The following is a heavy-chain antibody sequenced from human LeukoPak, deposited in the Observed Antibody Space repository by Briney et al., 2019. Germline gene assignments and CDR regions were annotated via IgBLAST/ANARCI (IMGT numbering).Heavy chain of an antibody. D-gene: IGHD2-2*01. CDR1: GFTFTSHW. J-gene: IGHJ4*02. V-gene: IGHV3-7*01. Sequence: GGSLRLSCAASGFTFTSHWMNWVRQAPGKGLEWVANINQDGGEKYFLDSVKGRFTISRDNAMNSLYLQMNSLRAEDTALYYCATGGSCPTCYLPDYWGQGTLVTVSS. CDR3: ATGGSCPTCYLPDY. CDR2: INQDGGEK.